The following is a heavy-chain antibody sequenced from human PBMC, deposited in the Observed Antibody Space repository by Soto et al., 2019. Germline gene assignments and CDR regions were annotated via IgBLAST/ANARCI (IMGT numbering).Heavy chain of an antibody. CDR3: ARGSHYYGMDV. J-gene: IGHJ6*02. CDR2: INHSGST. V-gene: IGHV4-34*01. Sequence: SETLSLTCAVYGGSFSGYYWSWIRQPPGKGLEWIGEINHSGSTNYNPSLKSRVTISVDTSKNQFSLKLSSVTAADTAVYYCARGSHYYGMDVWGQGATVTVSS. CDR1: GGSFSGYY.